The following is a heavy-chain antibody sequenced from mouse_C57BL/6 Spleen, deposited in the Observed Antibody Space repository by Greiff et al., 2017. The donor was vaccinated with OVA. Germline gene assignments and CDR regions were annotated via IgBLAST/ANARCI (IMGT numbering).Heavy chain of an antibody. Sequence: VQLQQSGPELVKPGASVKISCKASGYTFTDYYMNWVKQSHGKSLEWIGDINPNNGGTSYNQKFKGKATLTVDKSSSTAYMELRSLTSEDSAVYYCASGSYYYGSSPFDYWGQGTTRTVSS. CDR2: INPNNGGT. CDR3: ASGSYYYGSSPFDY. CDR1: GYTFTDYY. D-gene: IGHD1-1*01. V-gene: IGHV1-26*01. J-gene: IGHJ2*01.